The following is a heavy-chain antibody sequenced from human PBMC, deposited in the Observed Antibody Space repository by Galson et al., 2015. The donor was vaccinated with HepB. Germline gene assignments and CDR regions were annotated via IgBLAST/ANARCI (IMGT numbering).Heavy chain of an antibody. Sequence: SVKVSCKASGYTFTSYYMHWVRQAPGQGLEWMGIINPSGGSTSYAQKFQGRVTMTRDTSTSTVYMELSSLRSEDTAVYYCARDMGRRAAADTLGYWGQGTLVTVSS. D-gene: IGHD6-13*01. CDR3: ARDMGRRAAADTLGY. CDR2: INPSGGST. J-gene: IGHJ4*02. V-gene: IGHV1-46*01. CDR1: GYTFTSYY.